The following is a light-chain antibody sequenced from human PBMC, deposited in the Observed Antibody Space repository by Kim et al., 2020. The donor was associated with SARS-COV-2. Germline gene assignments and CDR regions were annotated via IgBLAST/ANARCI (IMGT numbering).Light chain of an antibody. V-gene: IGLV2-11*01. CDR2: DVS. CDR3: CSYAGTYTWV. CDR1: GSDVGGYDY. Sequence: GQSVTISCTGAGSDVGGYDYVSWYQQNPGKAPKLMIYDVSKRPSGVPDRFSGSKSGKTASLTISGLQAEDEADYYCCSYAGTYTWVFGGGTQLTVL. J-gene: IGLJ3*02.